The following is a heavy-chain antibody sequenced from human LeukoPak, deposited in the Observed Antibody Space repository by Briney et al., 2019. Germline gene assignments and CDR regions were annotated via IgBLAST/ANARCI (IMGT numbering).Heavy chain of an antibody. CDR1: GYTFTSYD. CDR2: IIPIFGTA. D-gene: IGHD5-12*01. Sequence: ASVKVSCKASGYTFTSYDINWVRQAPGQGLEWMGGIIPIFGTANYAQKFQGRVTITTDESTSTAYMELSSLRSEDTAVYYCARVLGGYSGYDLYYFDYWGQGTLVTVSS. V-gene: IGHV1-69*05. J-gene: IGHJ4*02. CDR3: ARVLGGYSGYDLYYFDY.